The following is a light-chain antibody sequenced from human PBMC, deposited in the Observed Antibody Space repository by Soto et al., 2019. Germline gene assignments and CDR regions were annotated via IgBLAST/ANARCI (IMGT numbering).Light chain of an antibody. CDR3: ATWDDGLSGVL. CDR1: DSNIGSNS. Sequence: QPVLTQPPSASGTPGQRVSITCSGSDSNIGSNSVHWYQQVPGMAPKLLVYKSDQQPSGVPDRFSGSKSVTSASLAISGLRAEDEAEYYCATWDDGLSGVLFGGGTKLTVL. CDR2: KSD. V-gene: IGLV1-47*01. J-gene: IGLJ2*01.